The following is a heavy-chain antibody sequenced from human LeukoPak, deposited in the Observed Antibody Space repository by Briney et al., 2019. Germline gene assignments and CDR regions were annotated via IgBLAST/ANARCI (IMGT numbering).Heavy chain of an antibody. D-gene: IGHD3-10*01. CDR2: IYYSGST. J-gene: IGHJ3*02. V-gene: IGHV4-39*07. Sequence: SETLSLTCTVSGGSISSSSYYWGWIRQPPGKGLEWIGSIYYSGSTYYNPSLKSRVTISVDTSKNQFSLKLSSVTAADTAVYYCARDSTYYYGSGRGAFDIWGQGTMVTVSS. CDR3: ARDSTYYYGSGRGAFDI. CDR1: GGSISSSSYY.